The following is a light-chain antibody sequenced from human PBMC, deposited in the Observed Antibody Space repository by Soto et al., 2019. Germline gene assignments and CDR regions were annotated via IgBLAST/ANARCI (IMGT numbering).Light chain of an antibody. CDR2: GAS. J-gene: IGKJ2*01. CDR1: QSVSTN. V-gene: IGKV3-15*01. Sequence: EIEMTQSPATLPVSPGERATLSCRASQSVSTNLAWYQQKPGQAPRLLIYGASTRAPGFPARFTGSGSGTEFTLTIRSLQSEDFAVYYCQQYNDWPSNTFGQGTTLESK. CDR3: QQYNDWPSNT.